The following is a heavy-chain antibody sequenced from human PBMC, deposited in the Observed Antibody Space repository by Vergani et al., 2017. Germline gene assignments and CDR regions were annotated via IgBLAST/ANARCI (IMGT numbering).Heavy chain of an antibody. CDR1: GGSISSYY. V-gene: IGHV4-59*08. CDR3: ARQRGYNWNYAPTWFDP. J-gene: IGHJ5*02. CDR2: IYYSGST. D-gene: IGHD1-7*01. Sequence: QVQLQESGPGLVKPSETLSLTCTVSGGSISSYYWSWIRQPPGKGLEWIGYIYYSGSTYYNPSLKSRVTISVDTSKNQFSLKLSSVTAADTAVYYCARQRGYNWNYAPTWFDPWGQGTLVTVSS.